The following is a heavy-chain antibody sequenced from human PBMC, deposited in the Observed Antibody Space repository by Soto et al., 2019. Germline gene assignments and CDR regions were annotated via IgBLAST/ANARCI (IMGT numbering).Heavy chain of an antibody. CDR2: ISYDGSNK. CDR3: ASRHPGYYGMDV. Sequence: PGGSLRLSCAASGFTFSSYGMHWVRQAPGKGLEWVAVISYDGSNKYYADSVKGRFTISRDNSKNTLYLQMNSLRAEDTAVYYCASRHPGYYGMDVWGQGTTVTVSS. J-gene: IGHJ6*02. CDR1: GFTFSSYG. V-gene: IGHV3-30*03.